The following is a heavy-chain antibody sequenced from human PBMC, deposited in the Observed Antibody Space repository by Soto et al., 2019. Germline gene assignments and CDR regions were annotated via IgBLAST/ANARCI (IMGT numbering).Heavy chain of an antibody. CDR1: GGSVSSGSYY. CDR3: ARDVVVTATYDY. CDR2: IYYSGST. Sequence: QVQLQESGPGLVKPSETLSLTCTVSGGSVSSGSYYWSWIRQPPGKGLEWIGDIYYSGSTNYNPTLTSRVTISVGTSKNQFSLKLSSVTAADTAVYYCARDVVVTATYDYWGQGTLVTVSS. J-gene: IGHJ4*02. V-gene: IGHV4-61*01. D-gene: IGHD2-21*02.